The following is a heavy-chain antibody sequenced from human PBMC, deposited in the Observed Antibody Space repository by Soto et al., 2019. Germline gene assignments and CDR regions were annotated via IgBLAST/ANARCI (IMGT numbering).Heavy chain of an antibody. D-gene: IGHD2-21*02. J-gene: IGHJ4*02. Sequence: SDPLSLTSTVTCDSNSSRIYYWGQIREPRGKGLEWIGSIYYSGTTYNNPSLRSRVSTSIDRSKDQFSLKLKSVTAADTALYFCARQRTSVVTQAYFDVWGPGSLVTVS. CDR1: CDSNSSRIYY. CDR3: ARQRTSVVTQAYFDV. V-gene: IGHV4-39*01. CDR2: IYYSGTT.